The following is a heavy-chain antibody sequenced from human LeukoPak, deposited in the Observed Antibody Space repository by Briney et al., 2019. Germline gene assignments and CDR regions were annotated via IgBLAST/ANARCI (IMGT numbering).Heavy chain of an antibody. CDR3: ARDRRIVGQDY. V-gene: IGHV1-2*02. CDR1: GYTFTIYD. D-gene: IGHD1-26*01. CDR2: INPNSGGT. Sequence: GASVTVSCKASGYTFTIYDINWVRQAPGQGLEWMGWINPNSGGTNYAQKFQGRVTMTRDTSISTAYMELSRLRSDDTAVYYCARDRRIVGQDYWGQGTLVTVSS. J-gene: IGHJ4*02.